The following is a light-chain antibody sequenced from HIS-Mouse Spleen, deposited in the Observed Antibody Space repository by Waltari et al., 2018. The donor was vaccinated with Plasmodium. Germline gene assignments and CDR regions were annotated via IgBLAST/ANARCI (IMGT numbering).Light chain of an antibody. V-gene: IGKV2-30*01. J-gene: IGKJ1*01. CDR2: QVS. Sequence: DVVMTQSPLSLPVTLGQPASISCRSSQSLVYSDGNTYLNWFQQRPGQSPRRLIYQVSNRDAGVPDRFSGRGSGTDFTLKISRVEAEDVGVYYCMQGTHWPPVWTFGQGTKVEIK. CDR3: MQGTHWPPVWT. CDR1: QSLVYSDGNTY.